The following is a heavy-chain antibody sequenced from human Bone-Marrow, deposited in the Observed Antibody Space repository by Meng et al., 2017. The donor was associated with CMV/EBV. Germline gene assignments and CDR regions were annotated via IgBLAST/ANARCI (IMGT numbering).Heavy chain of an antibody. CDR1: GFTFSSYW. V-gene: IGHV3-74*01. D-gene: IGHD6-19*01. Sequence: GGSLRLSCAASGFTFSSYWMHWVRQAPGKGLVWVSRINSDGSSTSYADSVKGRFTISRDNAKNTLYLQMNSVRAEDTAVYYCAGQWLDHDGMDVWGQGTTVTVSS. J-gene: IGHJ6*02. CDR2: INSDGSST. CDR3: AGQWLDHDGMDV.